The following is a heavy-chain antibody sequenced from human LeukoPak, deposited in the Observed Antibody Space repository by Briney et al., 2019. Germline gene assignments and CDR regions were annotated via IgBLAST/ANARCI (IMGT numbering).Heavy chain of an antibody. Sequence: GGSLRLXCAASGFTFSSYAMSWVRRAPGKGLESVSAISGSGGSTYYADSVKGRFTISRDNSKNTLYLQMNSLRAEDTAVYYCAKDVSAGVGCFDYWGQGTLVTVSS. D-gene: IGHD2-8*01. CDR1: GFTFSSYA. J-gene: IGHJ4*02. CDR2: ISGSGGST. V-gene: IGHV3-23*01. CDR3: AKDVSAGVGCFDY.